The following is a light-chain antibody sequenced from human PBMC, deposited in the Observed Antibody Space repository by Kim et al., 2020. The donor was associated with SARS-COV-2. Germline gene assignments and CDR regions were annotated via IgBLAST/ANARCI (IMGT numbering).Light chain of an antibody. CDR2: LNSDGSH. CDR1: SGHSSYA. Sequence: QLVLTQSPSASASLGASVKLTCTLSSGHSSYAIAWHQQQPEKGSRYLMKLNSDGSHSKGDGIPDRFSGSSSGAERFLTISSLQSEDEADYYCQTWGTGTNWVFGGGTKLTV. J-gene: IGLJ3*02. V-gene: IGLV4-69*01. CDR3: QTWGTGTNWV.